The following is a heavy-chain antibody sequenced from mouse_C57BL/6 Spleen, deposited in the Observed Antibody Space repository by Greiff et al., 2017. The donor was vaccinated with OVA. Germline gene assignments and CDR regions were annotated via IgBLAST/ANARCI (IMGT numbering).Heavy chain of an antibody. CDR1: GFTFSDYG. CDR3: ATYGYDGDWYFDV. J-gene: IGHJ1*03. V-gene: IGHV5-17*01. D-gene: IGHD2-2*01. CDR2: ISSGSSTI. Sequence: DVQLVESGGGLVKPGGSLKLSCAASGFTFSDYGMHWVRQAPEKGLEWVAYISSGSSTIYYADTVKGRFTISRDNAKNTLFLQMTSLRSEDTAMYYCATYGYDGDWYFDVWGTGTTVTVSS.